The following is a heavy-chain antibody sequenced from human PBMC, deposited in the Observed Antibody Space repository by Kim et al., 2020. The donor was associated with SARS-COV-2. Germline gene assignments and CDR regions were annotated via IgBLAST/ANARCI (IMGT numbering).Heavy chain of an antibody. D-gene: IGHD3-22*01. V-gene: IGHV3-21*01. CDR1: GFTFSSYS. CDR2: ICSSSSYI. J-gene: IGHJ4*02. CDR3: AGSRGYYYSSGQGVFDY. Sequence: GGSLRLSCAASGFTFSSYSMNWVRQAPGKGLEWVASICSSSSYIYYADSVKGRFTISRDNAKNSLFLHMNSLRAEDTALYYCAGSRGYYYSSGQGVFDYWGQGTLVTVSS.